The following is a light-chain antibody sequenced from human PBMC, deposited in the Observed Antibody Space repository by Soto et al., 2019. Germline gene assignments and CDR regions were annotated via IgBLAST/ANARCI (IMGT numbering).Light chain of an antibody. Sequence: DNPLTQSPSSLSASVGDRVTITCRASQDITNYLAGFQRKPGKAPKSLIYTASRLQSGIPSKLRGSGSGTEFTLINSRLQAEDLATYYGQQYHSYPITFGQGIRREIK. V-gene: IGKV1-16*02. J-gene: IGKJ5*01. CDR2: TAS. CDR1: QDITNY. CDR3: QQYHSYPIT.